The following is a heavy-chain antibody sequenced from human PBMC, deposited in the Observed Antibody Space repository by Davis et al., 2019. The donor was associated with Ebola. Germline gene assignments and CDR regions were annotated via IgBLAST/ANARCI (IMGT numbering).Heavy chain of an antibody. CDR3: ARVRYYYYGMDV. CDR2: INPSGGST. V-gene: IGHV1-46*01. Sequence: ASVKVSCKASGYTFTSYYMHWVRQAPGQGLEWMGIINPSGGSTSYAQKFQGRVTMTRNTSISTAYMELSSLRSEDTAVYYCARVRYYYYGMDVWGQGTTVTVSS. J-gene: IGHJ6*02. CDR1: GYTFTSYY.